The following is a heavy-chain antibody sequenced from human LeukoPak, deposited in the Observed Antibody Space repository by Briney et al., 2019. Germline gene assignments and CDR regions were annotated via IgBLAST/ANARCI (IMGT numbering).Heavy chain of an antibody. D-gene: IGHD2-2*01. CDR2: IYYSGSS. V-gene: IGHV4-39*01. Sequence: SETLSLTCTVSGGSTSSSSYYWGWIRQPPGKGLEWIGSIYYSGSSNYNPSLKSRVAISVDTSKNQFSLKLRSVTAADTAVYYCARQRGYCSGTSCYAWFDPWGQGTLVTV. CDR3: ARQRGYCSGTSCYAWFDP. J-gene: IGHJ5*02. CDR1: GGSTSSSSYY.